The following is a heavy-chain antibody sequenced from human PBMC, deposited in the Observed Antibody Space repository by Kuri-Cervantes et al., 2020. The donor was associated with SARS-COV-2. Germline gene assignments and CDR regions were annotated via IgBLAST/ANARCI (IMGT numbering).Heavy chain of an antibody. Sequence: GESLKISCAASGFTFSSYGMHWVRQAPGKGLEWVAVIWYDGSNKYHADSVKGRFTISRDNSKNTLYLQMNSLRAEDTAVYYCAREEDGYYYYYAMDVWGQGTTVTVSS. CDR2: IWYDGSNK. D-gene: IGHD5-24*01. CDR3: AREEDGYYYYYAMDV. CDR1: GFTFSSYG. V-gene: IGHV3-33*01. J-gene: IGHJ6*02.